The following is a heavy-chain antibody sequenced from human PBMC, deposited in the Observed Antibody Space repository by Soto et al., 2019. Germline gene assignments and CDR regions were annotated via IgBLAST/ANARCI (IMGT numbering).Heavy chain of an antibody. CDR2: ISAYNGNT. Sequence: ASVKVSCKASGYTFTSYGISWVRQAPGQGLEWMGWISAYNGNTNYAQKLQGRVTMTTDTSTSTAYMELRSLRSDDTAVYYCAIDKKESAYGDYAWMRGMDVWGQGTTVTVSS. J-gene: IGHJ6*02. V-gene: IGHV1-18*01. CDR1: GYTFTSYG. D-gene: IGHD4-17*01. CDR3: AIDKKESAYGDYAWMRGMDV.